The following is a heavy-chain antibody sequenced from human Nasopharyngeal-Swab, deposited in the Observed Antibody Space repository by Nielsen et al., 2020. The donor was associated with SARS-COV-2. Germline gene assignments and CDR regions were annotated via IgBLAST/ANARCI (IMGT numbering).Heavy chain of an antibody. D-gene: IGHD2-15*01. J-gene: IGHJ6*03. CDR1: GYSFTSYW. CDR2: IDPSDSYT. V-gene: IGHV5-10-1*01. Sequence: GGSLRLSCKGSGYSFTSYWIGWVRQMPGKGLEWMGRIDPSDSYTNYSPSFQGHVTISADKSISTAYLQWSSLKASDTAMYYCARRAYCSGGSCYSPYYYYMDVWGKGTTVTVSS. CDR3: ARRAYCSGGSCYSPYYYYMDV.